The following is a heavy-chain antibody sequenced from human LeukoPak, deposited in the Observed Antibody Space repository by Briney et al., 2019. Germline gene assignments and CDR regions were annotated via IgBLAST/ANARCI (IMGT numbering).Heavy chain of an antibody. Sequence: SETLSLTCTVSGGSISSYYWSWIRQPPGKGLEWIGYIYYSGSTNYNPSLKSRVTISVDTSKNQFSLKLSSVTAADTAVYYCARTYSSGFEGRPSLEDWFDPWGQGTLVTVSS. D-gene: IGHD6-19*01. J-gene: IGHJ5*02. CDR1: GGSISSYY. V-gene: IGHV4-59*01. CDR2: IYYSGST. CDR3: ARTYSSGFEGRPSLEDWFDP.